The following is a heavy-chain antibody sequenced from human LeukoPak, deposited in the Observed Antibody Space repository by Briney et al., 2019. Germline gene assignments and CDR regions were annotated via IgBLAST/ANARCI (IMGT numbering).Heavy chain of an antibody. V-gene: IGHV1-46*01. CDR1: GYTFTSYY. CDR3: ARDGLRYFDWFSI. J-gene: IGHJ3*02. Sequence: ASVKVSCKASGYTFTSYYMHWVRQAPGQGLEWMGIINPSGGSTSYAQKLQGRVTMTTDTSTSTAYMELRSLRSDDTAVYYCARDGLRYFDWFSIWGQGTMVTVSS. D-gene: IGHD3-9*01. CDR2: INPSGGST.